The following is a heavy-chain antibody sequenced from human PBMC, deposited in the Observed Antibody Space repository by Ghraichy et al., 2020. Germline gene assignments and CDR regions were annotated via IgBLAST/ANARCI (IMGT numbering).Heavy chain of an antibody. V-gene: IGHV2-5*02. J-gene: IGHJ4*02. D-gene: IGHD3-16*01. Sequence: SGPTLVKPTQTLTLTCTFSGFSLSTSGVGVGWIRQPPGKALEWLALIYWDDDKRYSPSLKSRLTITKDTSKNQVVLTMTNMDPVDTATYYCAHRQALMIADDYFGYWGQGTLVTVSS. CDR2: IYWDDDK. CDR3: AHRQALMIADDYFGY. CDR1: GFSLSTSGVG.